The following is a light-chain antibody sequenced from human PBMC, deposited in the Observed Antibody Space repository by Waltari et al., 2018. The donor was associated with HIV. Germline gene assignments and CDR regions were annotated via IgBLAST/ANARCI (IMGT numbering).Light chain of an antibody. Sequence: DIQMTQSPSSLSASVGDRVTITCRASQSISSYLNWFQQKPGKAPKVLIYAASGLQSGVPSRFSGSGSGTDFTLTISNLQPEDFATYYCQQSYSTPLTFGGGTKVEIQ. J-gene: IGKJ4*01. CDR3: QQSYSTPLT. CDR1: QSISSY. V-gene: IGKV1-39*01. CDR2: AAS.